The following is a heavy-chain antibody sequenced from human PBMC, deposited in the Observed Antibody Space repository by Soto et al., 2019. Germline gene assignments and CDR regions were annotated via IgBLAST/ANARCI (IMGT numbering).Heavy chain of an antibody. V-gene: IGHV4-61*08. D-gene: IGHD3-22*01. CDR1: GGSISSGDYY. Sequence: SETLSLTCTVSGGSISSGDYYWSWIRQPPGKGLEWIGYIYYSGSTNYNPSLKSRVTISVDTSKNQFSLKLSSVTAADTAVYYCAREGSSSGSDAFDIWGQGTMVTVSS. CDR3: AREGSSSGSDAFDI. CDR2: IYYSGST. J-gene: IGHJ3*02.